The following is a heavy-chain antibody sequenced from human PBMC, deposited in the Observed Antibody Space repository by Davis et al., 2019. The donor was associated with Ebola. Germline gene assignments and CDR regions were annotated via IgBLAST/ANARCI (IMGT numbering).Heavy chain of an antibody. J-gene: IGHJ3*02. CDR2: ISAYNGNT. CDR1: GYTFTSYA. V-gene: IGHV1-18*01. Sequence: ASVKVSCKASGYTFTSYAMHWVRQAPGQGLEWMGWISAYNGNTNYAQILQGRVTMTTDTSTGTAYMELRSLRSDDTAVYFCARTSIVGTTTTASDIWGQGTKVTVSS. D-gene: IGHD1-26*01. CDR3: ARTSIVGTTTTASDI.